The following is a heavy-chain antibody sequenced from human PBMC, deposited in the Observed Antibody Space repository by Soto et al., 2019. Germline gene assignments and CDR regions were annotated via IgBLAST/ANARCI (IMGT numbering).Heavy chain of an antibody. V-gene: IGHV4-34*01. J-gene: IGHJ1*01. CDR1: GGSFSGYY. D-gene: IGHD6-19*01. CDR3: ASVPIAVADKGRNDYLQH. CDR2: INHSGST. Sequence: SETLSLTCAVHGGSFSGYYWSWIRQPPGKGLEWIGEINHSGSTNYNPSLKSRVTISVDTSKNQFSLKLSSVTAADTAVYYCASVPIAVADKGRNDYLQHWGQGTLITVSS.